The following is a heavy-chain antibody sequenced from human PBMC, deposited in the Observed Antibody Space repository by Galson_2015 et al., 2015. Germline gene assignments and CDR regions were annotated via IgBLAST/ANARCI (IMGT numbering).Heavy chain of an antibody. CDR1: GFTLSSYS. CDR2: ISGSSSTI. D-gene: IGHD2-21*02. CDR3: AIPEPVVTAIRNSMDV. J-gene: IGHJ6*02. V-gene: IGHV3-48*02. Sequence: SLRLSCAASGFTLSSYSMNWVRQAPGKGLEWLSYISGSSSTIYYADSVKGRFTISRDNAKNSLYLQMNSLRDEDTAVYYCAIPEPVVTAIRNSMDVWGQGTTVTVSS.